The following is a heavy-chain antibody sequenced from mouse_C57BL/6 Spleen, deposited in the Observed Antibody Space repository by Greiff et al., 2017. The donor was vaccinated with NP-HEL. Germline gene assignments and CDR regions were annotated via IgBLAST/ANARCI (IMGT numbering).Heavy chain of an antibody. D-gene: IGHD2-5*01. CDR1: GYTFTSYW. CDR3: TRGAYYSNPWFAY. J-gene: IGHJ3*01. V-gene: IGHV1-5*01. CDR2: IYPGNSDT. Sequence: EVQLQQSGTVLARPGASVKMSCKTSGYTFTSYWMHWVKQRPGQGLEWIGAIYPGNSDTSYNQKFKGKAKLTAVTSASTAYMELSSLTNEDSAVYYCTRGAYYSNPWFAYWGQGTLVTVSA.